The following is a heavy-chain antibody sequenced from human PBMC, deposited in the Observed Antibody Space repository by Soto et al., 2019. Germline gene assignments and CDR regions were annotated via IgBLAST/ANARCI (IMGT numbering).Heavy chain of an antibody. CDR1: GFTVSSNY. J-gene: IGHJ5*02. Sequence: PGGSLRLSCAASGFTVSSNYMSWVRQAPGKGLEWVSVIYSGGSTYYADSVKGRFTISRDNSKNTLYLQMNSLRAEDTAVYYCAREGDYGGYNWFDPWGQGTLVTVSS. V-gene: IGHV3-66*01. CDR3: AREGDYGGYNWFDP. CDR2: IYSGGST. D-gene: IGHD4-17*01.